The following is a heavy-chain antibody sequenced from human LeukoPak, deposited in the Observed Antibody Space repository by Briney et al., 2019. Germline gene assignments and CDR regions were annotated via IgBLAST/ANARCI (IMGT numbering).Heavy chain of an antibody. CDR2: INPSGGST. V-gene: IGHV1-46*01. Sequence: EASVKVSCKASGYTFTSYYMHWVRQAPGQGLEWMGIINPSGGSTSYAQKFQGRVTITTDESTSTAYMELSSLRSEDTAVYYCARDNGAYYYDSSGYPGIWGQGTMVTVSS. D-gene: IGHD3-22*01. CDR1: GYTFTSYY. CDR3: ARDNGAYYYDSSGYPGI. J-gene: IGHJ3*02.